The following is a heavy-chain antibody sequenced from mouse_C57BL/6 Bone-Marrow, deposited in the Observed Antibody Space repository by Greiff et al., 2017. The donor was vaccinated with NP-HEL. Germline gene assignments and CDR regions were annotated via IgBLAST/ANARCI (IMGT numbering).Heavy chain of an antibody. V-gene: IGHV7-1*01. CDR2: SRNKANDYTT. J-gene: IGHJ4*01. D-gene: IGHD3-3*01. CDR3: ARDAGPPAMDY. CDR1: GFTFSDFY. Sequence: DVQLVESGGGLVQSGRSLRLSCATSGFTFSDFYMEWVRQAPGKGLEWIAASRNKANDYTTEYSASVKGRFIVSRDTSQSILYLQMNALRAEDTAIYYCARDAGPPAMDYWGQGTSVTVSS.